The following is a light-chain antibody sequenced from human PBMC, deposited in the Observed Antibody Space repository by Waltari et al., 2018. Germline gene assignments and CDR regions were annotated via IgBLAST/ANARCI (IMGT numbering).Light chain of an antibody. CDR3: QQRTA. Sequence: ERATLSCRASQSVSSYLAWYQQKPGQAPRLLIYDASNRATGIPARFSGSGSGTDFTLTISSLEPEDFAVYYCQQRTAFGGGTKVEIK. J-gene: IGKJ4*01. CDR2: DAS. V-gene: IGKV3-11*01. CDR1: QSVSSY.